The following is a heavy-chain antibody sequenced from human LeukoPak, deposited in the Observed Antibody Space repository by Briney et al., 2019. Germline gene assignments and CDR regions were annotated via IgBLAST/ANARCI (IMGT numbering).Heavy chain of an antibody. J-gene: IGHJ1*01. D-gene: IGHD3-22*01. CDR2: ISGSGGST. V-gene: IGHV3-23*01. CDR3: AKAPPYYYDSSGFLVFQH. Sequence: GGSLRLSCAASGFTFSSYAMSWVRQAPGKGLEWVSAISGSGGSTYYADSVKGRFTISRDNSKNTLYLQMNSLRAEDTAVYYCAKAPPYYYDSSGFLVFQHWGQGTLVTVSS. CDR1: GFTFSSYA.